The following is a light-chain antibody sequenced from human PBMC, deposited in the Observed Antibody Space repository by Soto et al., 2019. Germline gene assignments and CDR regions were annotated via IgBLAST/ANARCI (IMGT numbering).Light chain of an antibody. CDR2: LGS. V-gene: IGKV2-28*01. CDR1: QSLPHSNRYNY. Sequence: DIVMTQSPLSLPVTPGDPASISCRSSQSLPHSNRYNYLDWYQQKPGQAPQLLIYLGSNLASGVPYRFSGSGSGTDFTLTISSVEAEDFGVYYCKQAEQTPHTFGQGTKVEIK. J-gene: IGKJ1*01. CDR3: KQAEQTPHT.